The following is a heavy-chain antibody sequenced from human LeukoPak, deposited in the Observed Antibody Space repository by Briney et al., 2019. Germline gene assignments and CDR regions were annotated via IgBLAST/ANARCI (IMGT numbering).Heavy chain of an antibody. CDR3: ARRATGYSSSWYAWYFDL. CDR2: INWNGGST. CDR1: GFTFNSYS. V-gene: IGHV3-20*04. D-gene: IGHD6-13*01. Sequence: GGSLRLSCAASGFTFNSYSMNWVRQAPGKGLEWVSGINWNGGSTGYADSVKGRFTISRDNAKNSLYLQMNSLRAEDTALYYCARRATGYSSSWYAWYFDLWGRGTLVTVSS. J-gene: IGHJ2*01.